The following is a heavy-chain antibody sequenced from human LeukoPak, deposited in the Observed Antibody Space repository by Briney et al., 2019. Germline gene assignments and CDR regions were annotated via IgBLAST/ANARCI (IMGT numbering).Heavy chain of an antibody. CDR2: IYPGDSDT. V-gene: IGHV5-51*01. J-gene: IGHJ5*02. CDR3: ARLRAVAAAGNNWFDP. CDR1: GYSFTSYW. Sequence: GASLKISCKGSGYSFTSYWIGWVRQMPGKGLEWMGIIYPGDSDTRYSPSFQGQVTISADKSISTAYLQWSSLKASDTAMYYCARLRAVAAAGNNWFDPWGQGTLVTVSS. D-gene: IGHD6-13*01.